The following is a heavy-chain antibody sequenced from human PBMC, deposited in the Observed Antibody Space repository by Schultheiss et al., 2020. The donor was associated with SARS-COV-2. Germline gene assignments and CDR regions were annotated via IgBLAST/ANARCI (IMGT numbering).Heavy chain of an antibody. Sequence: SETLSLTCAVYGGSFSGYYWSWIRQPPGKGLEWIGEINHSGSTNYNPSLKSRVTMSVDSSKNQFSLKLNSVTAADTAVYYCARSEYGVSSAFDMWGQGTMVTVSS. CDR3: ARSEYGVSSAFDM. V-gene: IGHV4-34*01. CDR1: GGSFSGYY. CDR2: INHSGST. J-gene: IGHJ3*02. D-gene: IGHD6-6*01.